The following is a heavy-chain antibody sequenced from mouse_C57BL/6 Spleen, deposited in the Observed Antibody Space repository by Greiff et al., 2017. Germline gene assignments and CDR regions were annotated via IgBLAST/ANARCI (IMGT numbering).Heavy chain of an antibody. D-gene: IGHD2-4*01. CDR2: IDPETGGT. J-gene: IGHJ2*01. CDR3: TRGRVYDYGDY. V-gene: IGHV1-15*01. Sequence: QVQLQQSGAELVRPGASVTLSCKASGYTFTDYEMHWVKQTPVHGLEWIGAIDPETGGTAYNQKVKGKAILTADKSSSTAYMELRSLTSEDSAVYYCTRGRVYDYGDYWGQGTTLTVAS. CDR1: GYTFTDYE.